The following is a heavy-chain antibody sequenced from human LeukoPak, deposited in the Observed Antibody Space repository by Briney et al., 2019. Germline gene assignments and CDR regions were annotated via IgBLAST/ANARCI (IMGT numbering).Heavy chain of an antibody. J-gene: IGHJ4*02. Sequence: GGSLRLSCAASGFDFSNYAMTWVRRAPGKGLEWVSAVTGGSSNTYYAGSMKGRFTISRDNSKNMLYLEMNNLRVEDTAIYYCAKDRSSSTSCSNYWGRGTLVTVSS. D-gene: IGHD2-2*01. CDR1: GFDFSNYA. V-gene: IGHV3-23*01. CDR3: AKDRSSSTSCSNY. CDR2: VTGGSSNT.